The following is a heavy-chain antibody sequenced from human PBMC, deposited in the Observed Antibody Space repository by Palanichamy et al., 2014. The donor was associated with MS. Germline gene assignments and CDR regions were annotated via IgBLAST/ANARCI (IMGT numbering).Heavy chain of an antibody. J-gene: IGHJ4*02. CDR1: GFTFSGYW. Sequence: EVQLVESGGGLVXPGGSLRLSCAASGFTFSGYWTHWIRQAPGKGLVWVSHINTDGSNTNYADSVKGRFTISRDNAKNTLYLQMNSLRAEDTAVYYCVRDYYDRSGYNRHYFDYWGQGTLVTVSS. V-gene: IGHV3-74*01. D-gene: IGHD3-22*01. CDR3: VRDYYDRSGYNRHYFDY. CDR2: INTDGSNT.